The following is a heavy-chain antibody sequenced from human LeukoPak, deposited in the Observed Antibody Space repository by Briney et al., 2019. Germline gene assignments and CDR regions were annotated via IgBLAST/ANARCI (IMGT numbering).Heavy chain of an antibody. Sequence: ASVKVSCKASGYTFTDYYMHWVRQAPGQGLEWMGWINPNSGGTNYAQKFQGRVTMTRNTSISTAYMELSSLRSEDTAVYYCARVRYCSGGSCYAFVAFDIWGQGTMVTVSS. CDR2: INPNSGGT. CDR1: GYTFTDYY. D-gene: IGHD2-15*01. J-gene: IGHJ3*02. V-gene: IGHV1-2*02. CDR3: ARVRYCSGGSCYAFVAFDI.